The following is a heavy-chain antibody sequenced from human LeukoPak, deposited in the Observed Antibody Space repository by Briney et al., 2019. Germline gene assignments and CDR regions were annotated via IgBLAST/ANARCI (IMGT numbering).Heavy chain of an antibody. V-gene: IGHV3-21*01. D-gene: IGHD1-7*01. CDR2: ISSSSSYI. J-gene: IGHJ5*02. Sequence: GGSLRLSCAASGFTFSSYSMNWVRQAPGKGLEWVSCISSSSSYIYYADSVKGRFTISRDNAKNSLYLQMNSLRAEDTAVYYCATAHNWNYGNFETWGQGTLVTVSS. CDR1: GFTFSSYS. CDR3: ATAHNWNYGNFET.